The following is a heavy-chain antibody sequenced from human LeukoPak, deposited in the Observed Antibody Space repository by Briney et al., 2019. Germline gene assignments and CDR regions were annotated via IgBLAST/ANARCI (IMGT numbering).Heavy chain of an antibody. CDR2: VNHSGTT. J-gene: IGHJ4*02. V-gene: IGHV4-34*01. CDR1: GESFSGDY. D-gene: IGHD2-15*01. CDR3: ARRASVAATLDY. Sequence: SETLSLTCAVYGESFSGDYWSWIRQPPGKGLEWIGEVNHSGTTNYNPSLKSRVTISVDTSKNQFSLKLRSVTAADTAVYYCARRASVAATLDYRGQGTLVTVSS.